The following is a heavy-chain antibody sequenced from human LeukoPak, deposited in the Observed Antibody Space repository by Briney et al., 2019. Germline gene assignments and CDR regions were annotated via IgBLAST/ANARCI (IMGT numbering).Heavy chain of an antibody. CDR3: ARDRAWGYFDY. CDR1: GFTFSSYS. V-gene: IGHV3-48*01. D-gene: IGHD3-16*01. J-gene: IGHJ4*02. CDR2: ISSSSSTI. Sequence: RSGGPLRLSCAASGFTFSSYSMNWVRQAPGKGLEWVSYISSSSSTISDADSVKGRFTISRDNAKNSLYLQMNSLRVEDTAVYYCARDRAWGYFDYWGQGTLVTVSS.